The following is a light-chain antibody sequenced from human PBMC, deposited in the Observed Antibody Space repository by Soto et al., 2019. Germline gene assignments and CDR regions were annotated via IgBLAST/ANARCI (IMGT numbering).Light chain of an antibody. J-gene: IGKJ5*01. CDR3: QQRNIWPPVT. CDR1: QSVSSSY. CDR2: GAF. V-gene: IGKV3D-20*02. Sequence: EIVLTQSPGTLSLSPGERATLSCRASQSVSSSYFAWYQQKPGQAPRLVIYGAFNRATGIPARFSGSGSGTDFTLTISSLEPEDFAVYYCQQRNIWPPVTFGQGTRLEIK.